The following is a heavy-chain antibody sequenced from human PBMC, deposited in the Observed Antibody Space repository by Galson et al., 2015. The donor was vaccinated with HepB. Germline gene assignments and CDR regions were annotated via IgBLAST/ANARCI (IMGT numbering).Heavy chain of an antibody. J-gene: IGHJ6*02. D-gene: IGHD2-15*01. CDR3: ARLSVVAATTADDYYYGMDV. CDR2: IYPGDSDT. V-gene: IGHV5-51*01. CDR1: GYIFTNYW. Sequence: QSGAEVKKPGESLKISCKGSGYIFTNYWTGWVRQMPGKGLEWMGMIYPGDSDTRYSPSFQGQVTMSADKSINTAYLQWNSLKVSDTAMYYCARLSVVAATTADDYYYGMDVWDQGTTVTVSS.